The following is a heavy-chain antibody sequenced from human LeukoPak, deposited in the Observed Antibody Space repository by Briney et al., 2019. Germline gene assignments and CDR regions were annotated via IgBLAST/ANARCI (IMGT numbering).Heavy chain of an antibody. CDR1: GFTFSSYG. J-gene: IGHJ4*02. Sequence: PGGSLRLSCAVSGFTFSSYGMHWVRQAPGKGLEWMAAISYDGTNKYYADSVKGRFTISRDNSKNTLYLQMNSLRAEDTAVYYCAKDLNYDFWSGLGNWGQGTLVTVSS. V-gene: IGHV3-30*18. D-gene: IGHD3-3*01. CDR3: AKDLNYDFWSGLGN. CDR2: ISYDGTNK.